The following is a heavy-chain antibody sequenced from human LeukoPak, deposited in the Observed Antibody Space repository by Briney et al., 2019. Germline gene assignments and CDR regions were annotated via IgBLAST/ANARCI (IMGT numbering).Heavy chain of an antibody. V-gene: IGHV1-2*02. CDR1: GYTFTGYY. D-gene: IGHD2-8*01. J-gene: IGHJ4*02. Sequence: ASVKVSCKASGYTFTGYYMHWVRQAPGQGLEWMGWINPNSGGTNYAQKFQGRVTMTRDTSISTAYMELSRLRSDDTAVYYCASSNMVLMVYAIDYWGQGTLVTVSS. CDR3: ASSNMVLMVYAIDY. CDR2: INPNSGGT.